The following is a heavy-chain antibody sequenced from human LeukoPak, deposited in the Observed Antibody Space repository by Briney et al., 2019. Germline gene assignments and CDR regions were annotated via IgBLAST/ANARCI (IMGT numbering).Heavy chain of an antibody. CDR2: IWYDGSNK. CDR3: ARAGTEHGDSGSYPIGSELDY. Sequence: GGSLRLSCAASGFTSSSYGMHWVRQAPGKGLEWVAVIWYDGSNKYYADPVKGRFTISRDNSKNTLYLQMNSLRAEDTAVYYCARAGTEHGDSGSYPIGSELDYWGQGTLVTVSS. J-gene: IGHJ4*02. V-gene: IGHV3-33*01. CDR1: GFTSSSYG. D-gene: IGHD1-26*01.